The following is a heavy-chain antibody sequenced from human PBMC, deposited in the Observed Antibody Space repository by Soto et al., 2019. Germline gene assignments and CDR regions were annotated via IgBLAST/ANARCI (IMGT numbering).Heavy chain of an antibody. D-gene: IGHD3-22*01. CDR2: IIPIFVTS. J-gene: IGHJ4*02. CDR3: ARSLDYHDYTGYSTVRVYFDY. CDR1: GGSFSSSG. Sequence: QVQLVQSGAEVKKPGSSVKVSCKASGGSFSSSGISWVRQAPGQGLEWVGGIIPIFVTSHYAQKFQGRVTITADESTNTAYMELSSLTSEDTAVFYSARSLDYHDYTGYSTVRVYFDYWGLGTLVTVSS. V-gene: IGHV1-69*01.